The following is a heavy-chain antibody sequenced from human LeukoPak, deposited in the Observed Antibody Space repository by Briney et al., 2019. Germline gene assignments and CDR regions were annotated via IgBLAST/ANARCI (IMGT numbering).Heavy chain of an antibody. V-gene: IGHV4-34*01. D-gene: IGHD3-22*01. CDR1: GGSLSGYN. Sequence: SETLSLTCAVYGGSLSGYNWFWVRQPPGKGLEWIGKINHSGRTNYNPSLKSRVTISIDKSENRFSVKLTSVTAADSAVYFCARAYYYDSTGYFEDEYWGQGTLVAVSS. J-gene: IGHJ4*02. CDR3: ARAYYYDSTGYFEDEY. CDR2: INHSGRT.